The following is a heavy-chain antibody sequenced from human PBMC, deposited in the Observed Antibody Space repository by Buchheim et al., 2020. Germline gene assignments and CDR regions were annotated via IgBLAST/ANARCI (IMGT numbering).Heavy chain of an antibody. CDR2: ISSSGHTI. V-gene: IGHV3-48*03. CDR1: GFTFSSYE. Sequence: EVQLVESGGGLVQPGGSLRLSCAASGFTFSSYEMNWVRQAPGKGLEWVSCISSSGHTIYYADSVKGRFTISRDNAKNSLFLKMNSLRAEDTAVYYCAREYSGYDLTYDYWGQGTL. CDR3: AREYSGYDLTYDY. D-gene: IGHD5-12*01. J-gene: IGHJ4*02.